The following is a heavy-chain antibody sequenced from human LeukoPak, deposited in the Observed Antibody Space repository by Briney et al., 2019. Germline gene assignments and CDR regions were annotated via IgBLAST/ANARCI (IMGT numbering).Heavy chain of an antibody. CDR2: IWYDGSNK. J-gene: IGHJ4*02. CDR3: AGSYYNVFDY. CDR1: GFTFSNYG. D-gene: IGHD3-10*01. Sequence: SGGSLRLSCAAAGFTFSNYGMHWVRQPPGKGLEWVALIWYDGSNKYYADSVKGRFTISRDNSKNTLYLQMNSLRAEDTAVYYCAGSYYNVFDYWGQGTLVTVSS. V-gene: IGHV3-33*01.